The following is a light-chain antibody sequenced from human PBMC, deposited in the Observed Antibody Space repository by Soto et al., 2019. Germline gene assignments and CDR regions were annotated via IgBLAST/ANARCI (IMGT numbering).Light chain of an antibody. J-gene: IGKJ1*01. Sequence: AIRMTQSPSSFSASTGDRVTITCRARQGISSYLAWYQQKPGKAPKLLIYAASTLQSGVPSRFSGSGSGTDFTLTISCLQSGDFANSYCQRYYSYPWTFGQGTNVEIK. CDR3: QRYYSYPWT. CDR2: AAS. V-gene: IGKV1-8*01. CDR1: QGISSY.